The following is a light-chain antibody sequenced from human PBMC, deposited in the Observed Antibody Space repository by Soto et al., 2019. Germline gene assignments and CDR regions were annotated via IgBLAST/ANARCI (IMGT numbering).Light chain of an antibody. CDR1: QSVSSN. J-gene: IGKJ1*01. V-gene: IGKV3-15*01. CDR2: DAS. CDR3: QQYYYWPET. Sequence: ITQSPATLSLSPWETSTLSCRASQSVSSNLAWYQQKPGQAPRLLIYDASTRATGIPARFSGSGSGTEFTLTINNLQSEGFAVYYCQQYYYWPETFGQGTKV.